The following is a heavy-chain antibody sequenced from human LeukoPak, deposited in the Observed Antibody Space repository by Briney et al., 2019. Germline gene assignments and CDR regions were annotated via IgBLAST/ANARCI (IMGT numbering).Heavy chain of an antibody. J-gene: IGHJ4*02. Sequence: GGSLRLSCAASVFTFKTYGMHGVRQASGKGRGWVLSIGTIIDRYYAGSVKGRFTISRENGKRSFYLQMNSLRAGDTAMYNCVRGGDPEAFDYWGQGTPVTVSS. D-gene: IGHD2/OR15-2a*01. V-gene: IGHV3-13*01. CDR1: VFTFKTYG. CDR2: IGTIIDR. CDR3: VRGGDPEAFDY.